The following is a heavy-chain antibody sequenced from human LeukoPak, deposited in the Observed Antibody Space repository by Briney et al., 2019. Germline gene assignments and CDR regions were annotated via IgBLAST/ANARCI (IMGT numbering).Heavy chain of an antibody. CDR3: ARLNTIAAAYYFDY. J-gene: IGHJ4*02. CDR1: GYSFTSYW. CDR2: IYPGDSDT. V-gene: IGHV5-51*03. D-gene: IGHD6-13*01. Sequence: KPGESLKISCKGSGYSFTSYWIGWVRQMPGKGLEWMGIIYPGDSDTSYSPSFQGQVTIAADKSISTAYLQWSSLKASDTAMYYCARLNTIAAAYYFDYWGQGTLVTVSS.